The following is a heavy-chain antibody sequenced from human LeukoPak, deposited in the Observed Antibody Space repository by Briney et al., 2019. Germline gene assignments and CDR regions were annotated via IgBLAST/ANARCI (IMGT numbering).Heavy chain of an antibody. D-gene: IGHD3-10*01. CDR3: ATGWFGEFLPPLTVS. J-gene: IGHJ4*02. Sequence: GASVKVSCKASGYTFTGYYMHWVRQAPGQGLEWMGWINPNSGGTKYTQKFQGRVTMTWDTSISTGYMELSRLRSEDTAVYYCATGWFGEFLPPLTVSWGQGTLVTVSS. CDR1: GYTFTGYY. CDR2: INPNSGGT. V-gene: IGHV1-2*02.